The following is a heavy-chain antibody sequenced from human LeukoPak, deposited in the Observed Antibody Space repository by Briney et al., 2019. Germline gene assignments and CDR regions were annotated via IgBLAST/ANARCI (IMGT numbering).Heavy chain of an antibody. CDR2: INHSGST. Sequence: SETLSLTCAVYGGSFSGYYWSWIRQPPGKGLEWIGEINHSGSTNYNPSLKSRVTISVDTSKNQLSLKLSSVTAADTAVYYCARGGMERPFDYWGQGTLVTVSS. CDR3: ARGGMERPFDY. J-gene: IGHJ4*02. V-gene: IGHV4-34*01. D-gene: IGHD1-1*01. CDR1: GGSFSGYY.